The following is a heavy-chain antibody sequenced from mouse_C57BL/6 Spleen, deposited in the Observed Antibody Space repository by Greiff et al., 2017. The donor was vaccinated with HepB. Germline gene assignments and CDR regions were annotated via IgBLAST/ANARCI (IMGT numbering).Heavy chain of an antibody. D-gene: IGHD2-2*01. Sequence: VHVKQSGPELVKPGASVKISCKASGYSFTGYYMNWVKQSPEKSLEWIGEINPSTGGTTYNQKFKAKATLTVDKSSSTAYMQLKSLTSEDSAVYYCARALIYYGYDGFAYWGQGTLVTVSA. J-gene: IGHJ3*01. V-gene: IGHV1-42*01. CDR2: INPSTGGT. CDR1: GYSFTGYY. CDR3: ARALIYYGYDGFAY.